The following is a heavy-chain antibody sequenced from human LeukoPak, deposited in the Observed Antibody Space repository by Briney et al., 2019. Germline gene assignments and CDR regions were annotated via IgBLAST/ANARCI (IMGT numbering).Heavy chain of an antibody. D-gene: IGHD3-22*01. Sequence: SETLSLTCTVSGGSISSGDYYWSWIRQPPGKGLEWIRYIYYSGSTYYNPSLKSRVTISVDTSKNQFSLKLSSVTAADTAVYYCAREPQVPPYYYDASVGFDYWGQGTLVTVSS. CDR3: AREPQVPPYYYDASVGFDY. CDR1: GGSISSGDYY. V-gene: IGHV4-30-4*08. J-gene: IGHJ4*02. CDR2: IYYSGST.